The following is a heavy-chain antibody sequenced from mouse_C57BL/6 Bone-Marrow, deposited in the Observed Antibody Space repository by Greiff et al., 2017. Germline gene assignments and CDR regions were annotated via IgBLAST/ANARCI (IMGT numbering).Heavy chain of an antibody. CDR1: GYTFTEYT. Sequence: QVQLKESGAELVKPGASVKLSCKASGYTFTEYTIHWVKQRYGQGLEWIGWFYPGSGSIKYNEKFKDKATLTADKSSITVYMELSRLTSEDSAVYFLARHGSPYYGSSPWFAYWGQGTLVTVSA. D-gene: IGHD1-1*01. CDR3: ARHGSPYYGSSPWFAY. V-gene: IGHV1-62-2*01. J-gene: IGHJ3*01. CDR2: FYPGSGSI.